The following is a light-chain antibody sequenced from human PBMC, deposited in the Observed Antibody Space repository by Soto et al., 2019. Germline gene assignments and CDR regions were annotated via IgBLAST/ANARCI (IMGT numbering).Light chain of an antibody. CDR1: QSISSW. J-gene: IGKJ1*01. CDR2: KAS. Sequence: DIQMTQSPSTLSASVGDRVTITCRASQSISSWLTWYQQKAGQAPKLLIYKASIVESGVPSRFSGSGSATEFPLTISSLQPDDSATYYCQQYSYFATFGQGTRVEVK. V-gene: IGKV1-5*03. CDR3: QQYSYFAT.